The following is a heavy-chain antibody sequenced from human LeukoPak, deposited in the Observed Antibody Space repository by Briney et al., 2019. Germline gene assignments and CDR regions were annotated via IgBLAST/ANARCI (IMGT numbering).Heavy chain of an antibody. D-gene: IGHD6-19*01. J-gene: IGHJ4*02. Sequence: GGSLRLSCAASGFTFSSYEMNWVRQAPGKGLEWVSSISSSSSYIYYADSVKGRFTISRDNAKNSLYLQMNSLRAEDTAVYYCAKGPAVAGTWGQGTLVTVSS. CDR3: AKGPAVAGT. CDR2: ISSSSSYI. V-gene: IGHV3-21*04. CDR1: GFTFSSYE.